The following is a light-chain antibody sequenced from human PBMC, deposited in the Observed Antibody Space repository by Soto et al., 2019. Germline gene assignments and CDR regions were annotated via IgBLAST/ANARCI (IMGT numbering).Light chain of an antibody. CDR1: QSISSY. J-gene: IGKJ1*01. V-gene: IGKV1-39*01. CDR2: AAS. CDR3: QQSYSTPPT. Sequence: DIPMTQSPSSLSAFVGDRVTITCRASQSISSYLNWYQQKPGKAPKLLIYAASSLQSGVPSRFSGSGSGTDFTLTISSLQPEDFGTYYCQQSYSTPPTFGQGTKVEIK.